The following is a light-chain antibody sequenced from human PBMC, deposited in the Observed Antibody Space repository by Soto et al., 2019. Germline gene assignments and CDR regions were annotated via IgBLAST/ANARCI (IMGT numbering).Light chain of an antibody. V-gene: IGLV2-14*01. CDR3: SSYTSSRTVV. Sequence: QSALTQPASVSGSPGQSITISCTGTSSDIGAYNYVSWYQQHPGKAPKLMIYDVTNWPSGVSNRFSGSKSDNTASLTIAGLQAEDEADYYCSSYTSSRTVVFGGGTKVTVL. J-gene: IGLJ2*01. CDR1: SSDIGAYNY. CDR2: DVT.